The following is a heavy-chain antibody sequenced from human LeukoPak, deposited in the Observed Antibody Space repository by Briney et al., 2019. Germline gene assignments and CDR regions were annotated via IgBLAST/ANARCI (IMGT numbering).Heavy chain of an antibody. CDR1: GYTFTSYY. J-gene: IGHJ6*03. Sequence: GASVKVSCKASGYTFTSYYMHWERQAPGQGLEWMGIINPSGGSTSYAQKFQGRVTMTRDMSTSTVYMELSSLRSEDTAVYYCARGDYGDYWNYYYMDVWGKGTTVTVSS. CDR2: INPSGGST. V-gene: IGHV1-46*01. D-gene: IGHD4-17*01. CDR3: ARGDYGDYWNYYYMDV.